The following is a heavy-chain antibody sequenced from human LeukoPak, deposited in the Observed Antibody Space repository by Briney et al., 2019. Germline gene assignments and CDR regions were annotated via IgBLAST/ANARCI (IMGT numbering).Heavy chain of an antibody. CDR1: GGAVSSYY. CDR3: ARHGTISSESYFDY. D-gene: IGHD1-14*01. J-gene: IGHJ4*02. Sequence: PSETLSLTCSVSGGAVSSYYWSCIRQSPGKGLEWIGYIHNSGRTNYNPSLKSRVTGFVDTSNTQVSLRLSAVTAADTAVYYCARHGTISSESYFDYWGQGALVTVSS. CDR2: IHNSGRT. V-gene: IGHV4-59*08.